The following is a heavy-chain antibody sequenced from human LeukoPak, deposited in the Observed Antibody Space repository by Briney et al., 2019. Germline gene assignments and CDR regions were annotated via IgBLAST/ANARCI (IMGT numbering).Heavy chain of an antibody. Sequence: GASVTVSCKASGGTFSSYAISWVRQAPGQGLEWMGGIIPIFGTANYAQKFQGRVTITADESTSTAYMELSSLRSEDTAVYYCARDRSIAAAGTDAFDIWGQGTMVTVSS. CDR1: GGTFSSYA. V-gene: IGHV1-69*13. CDR3: ARDRSIAAAGTDAFDI. D-gene: IGHD6-13*01. CDR2: IIPIFGTA. J-gene: IGHJ3*02.